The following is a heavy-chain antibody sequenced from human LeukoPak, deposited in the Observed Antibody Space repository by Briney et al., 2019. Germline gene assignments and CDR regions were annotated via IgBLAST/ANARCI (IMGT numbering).Heavy chain of an antibody. Sequence: GASVKVSCKASGYTFTSYAMHWVRQAPGQRLEWMGWINAGNGNTKYSQKFQGRVTITRDTSASTAYMELSSLRSEDTAVYYCARDGGIAAAGSPIDYYYYGMDVWGQGTTVTVSS. J-gene: IGHJ6*02. CDR1: GYTFTSYA. D-gene: IGHD6-13*01. CDR3: ARDGGIAAAGSPIDYYYYGMDV. CDR2: INAGNGNT. V-gene: IGHV1-3*01.